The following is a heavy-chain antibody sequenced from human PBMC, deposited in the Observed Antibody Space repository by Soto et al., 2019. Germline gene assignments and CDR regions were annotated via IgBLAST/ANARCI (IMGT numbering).Heavy chain of an antibody. CDR2: INPNSGGT. D-gene: IGHD3-3*01. J-gene: IGHJ3*02. CDR1: GYTFTGYY. Sequence: ASVKVSCKASGYTFTGYYMHWVRQAPGQGLEWMGWINPNSGGTNYAQKFQGWVTMTRDTSISTAYMELSRLRSDDTAVYYCARVVRITIFGVVIPDAFDIWGQGTMVTVSS. CDR3: ARVVRITIFGVVIPDAFDI. V-gene: IGHV1-2*04.